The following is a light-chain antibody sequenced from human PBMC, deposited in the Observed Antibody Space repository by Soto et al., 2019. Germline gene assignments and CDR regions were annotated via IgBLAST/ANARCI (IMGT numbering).Light chain of an antibody. J-gene: IGKJ1*01. V-gene: IGKV3-20*01. CDR3: QQYGSSSWT. Sequence: IVLTQSPATLSVPPWERATLSYRASQSVSSSYLAWYQQKPGQAPRLLIYGASSRATGIPDRFSGSGSGTDFTLTISRLEPEDFAVYYCQQYGSSSWTFGQGTKVDIK. CDR2: GAS. CDR1: QSVSSSY.